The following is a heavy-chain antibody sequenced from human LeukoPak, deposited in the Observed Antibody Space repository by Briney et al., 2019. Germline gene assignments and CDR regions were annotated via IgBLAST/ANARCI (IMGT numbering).Heavy chain of an antibody. V-gene: IGHV1-46*01. CDR3: ARDCSSTSCYQAAFDY. J-gene: IGHJ4*02. Sequence: ASVKVSCKASGYTFTSYYMHWVRQAPGQGLEWMGIINPSGGSTSYAQKFQGRVTMTRDTSTSTVYMELSSLRSEDTAVYYRARDCSSTSCYQAAFDYWGQGTLVTVSS. CDR2: INPSGGST. D-gene: IGHD2-2*01. CDR1: GYTFTSYY.